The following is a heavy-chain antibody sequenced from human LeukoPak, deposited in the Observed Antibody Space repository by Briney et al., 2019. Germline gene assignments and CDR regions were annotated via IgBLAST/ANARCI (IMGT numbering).Heavy chain of an antibody. J-gene: IGHJ4*02. CDR2: INHSGST. D-gene: IGHD5-24*01. Sequence: SETLSLTCAVYGGSFSGYYWSWIRQPPGKGLEWIGEINHSGSTNYNPSLKSRVTISVDTSKNQFSLKLSSVTAADTAVYYCARGSRDFDYWGQGTLGTVSS. CDR3: ARGSRDFDY. CDR1: GGSFSGYY. V-gene: IGHV4-34*01.